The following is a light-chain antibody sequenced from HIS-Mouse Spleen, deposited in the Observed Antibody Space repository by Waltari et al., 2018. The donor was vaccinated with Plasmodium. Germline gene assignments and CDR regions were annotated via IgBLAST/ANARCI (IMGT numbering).Light chain of an antibody. CDR1: SSDVGAYNS. V-gene: IGLV2-8*01. CDR2: EVS. Sequence: QSALTQPPSASGSPGPSVTISCTGTSSDVGAYNSVSWYQQHPGQAPKLRIYEVSKRPSGVPDRFSGSKSGNTASLTVSGLQAEDEADYYCSSYAGSNNLVFGGGTKLTVL. CDR3: SSYAGSNNLV. J-gene: IGLJ2*01.